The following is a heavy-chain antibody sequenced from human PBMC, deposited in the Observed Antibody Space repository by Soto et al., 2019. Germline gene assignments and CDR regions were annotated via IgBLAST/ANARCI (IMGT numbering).Heavy chain of an antibody. Sequence: GASVKVSCKASGGTFSSYAISWVRQAPGQGLEWMGGIIPIFGTANYAQKFQGRVTITADESTSTAYMELSSLRSEDTAVYYCARDSVDTAMAAYYYYGMDVWGQGTTVTVSS. CDR1: GGTFSSYA. CDR2: IIPIFGTA. J-gene: IGHJ6*02. CDR3: ARDSVDTAMAAYYYYGMDV. D-gene: IGHD5-18*01. V-gene: IGHV1-69*13.